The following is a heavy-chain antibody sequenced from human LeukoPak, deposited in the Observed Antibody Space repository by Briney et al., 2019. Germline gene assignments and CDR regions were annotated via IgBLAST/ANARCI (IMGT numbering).Heavy chain of an antibody. CDR2: MNPNSGNT. V-gene: IGHV1-8*01. Sequence: ASVKVSCKASGYTFTSYDINWVRQATGQGLEWMGWMNPNSGNTGYAQKFQGRVTMTRNTSISTAYMELSSLRSEGTAVYYCAVMYSGSYGPSSNFDYWGQGTLVTVSS. J-gene: IGHJ4*02. CDR1: GYTFTSYD. CDR3: AVMYSGSYGPSSNFDY. D-gene: IGHD1-26*01.